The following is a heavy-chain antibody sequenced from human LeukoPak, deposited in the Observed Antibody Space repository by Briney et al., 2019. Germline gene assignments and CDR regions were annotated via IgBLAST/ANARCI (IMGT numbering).Heavy chain of an antibody. V-gene: IGHV3-23*01. D-gene: IGHD3-10*01. CDR3: AKPEAYYYGSGSYVS. CDR1: GFTFSSYA. Sequence: GGSLRLSCAASGFTFSSYAMSWVRQAPGKGLEWVSAISGSGGSTYYADSVKGRFTISRDNSKNTLYLQMNSLRAEDTAVYYCAKPEAYYYGSGSYVSWGQGTLVTVSS. J-gene: IGHJ5*02. CDR2: ISGSGGST.